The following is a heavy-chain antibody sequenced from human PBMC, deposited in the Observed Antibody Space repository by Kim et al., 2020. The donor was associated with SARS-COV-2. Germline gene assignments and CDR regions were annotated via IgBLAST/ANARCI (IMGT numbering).Heavy chain of an antibody. V-gene: IGHV3-74*01. Sequence: GGSLRLSCAASGFSFSSYWMHWVRRAPGKGLVWVSRINSDGSTTSYADSVKGRFTISRDNAKNTLYLQMNSLRAEDTAVYYCARGNYYFDYWGQGTLVTVSS. CDR2: INSDGSTT. J-gene: IGHJ4*02. CDR3: ARGNYYFDY. CDR1: GFSFSSYW. D-gene: IGHD1-7*01.